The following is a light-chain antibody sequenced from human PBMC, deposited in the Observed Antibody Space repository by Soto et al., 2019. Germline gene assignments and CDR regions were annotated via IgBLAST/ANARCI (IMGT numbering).Light chain of an antibody. CDR2: EGD. J-gene: IGLJ1*01. Sequence: SALTQPAAGAGSPGQSITSSCSGTSSDVGSSNFVSWYQQHPGKAPKLIIFEGDRRPAGGSGRFSGSKSGNTASLTISGLQAFYVADYYCCSFALSSSFSVFATRPKVTDL. CDR3: CSFALSSSFSV. V-gene: IGLV2-23*01. CDR1: SSDVGSSNF.